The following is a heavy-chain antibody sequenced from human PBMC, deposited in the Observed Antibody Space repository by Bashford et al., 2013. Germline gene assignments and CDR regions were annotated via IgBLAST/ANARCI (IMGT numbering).Heavy chain of an antibody. V-gene: IGHV4-31*03. CDR2: IYYSGSI. CDR1: GDSIVSGAYY. D-gene: IGHD3-16*01. CDR3: AIGDLDWFDP. J-gene: IGHJ5*02. Sequence: SETLSLTCTVSGDSIVSGAYYCSWIRQHPGKGLEWIGYIYYSGSIYYNPSLKSRVTISLDTSKNQFSLKLNSVTAADTAVYYCAIGDLDWFDPWGQGTLVTVSS.